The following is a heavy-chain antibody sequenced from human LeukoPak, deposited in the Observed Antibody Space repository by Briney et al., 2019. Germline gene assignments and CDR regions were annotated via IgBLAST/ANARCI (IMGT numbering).Heavy chain of an antibody. J-gene: IGHJ5*02. D-gene: IGHD2-2*01. Sequence: GGSLRLSCAASGFTFSSYWMSWVRQAPGKGLEWVANIKQDGSEKYYVDSVKGRFTISRDNAKNSLYLQMNSLRAEDTAVYYCAKDGRGYCSSTSCYARSWFDPWGQGTLVTVSS. CDR3: AKDGRGYCSSTSCYARSWFDP. CDR2: IKQDGSEK. V-gene: IGHV3-7*01. CDR1: GFTFSSYW.